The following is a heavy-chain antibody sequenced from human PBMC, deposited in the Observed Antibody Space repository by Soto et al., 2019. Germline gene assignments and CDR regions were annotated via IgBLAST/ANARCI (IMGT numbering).Heavy chain of an antibody. Sequence: QVQLQESGPGLVKPSQTLSLTCTVSGGSISSGDYYWSWIRQPPGKGLEWIGYIYYSGSTYYNPSLKSRVTISVDTSKNQFSLKLSSVTAADTAVYYCARGKGPLARLSVTLYGMDVWGQGTTVTVSS. J-gene: IGHJ6*02. D-gene: IGHD6-6*01. CDR2: IYYSGST. V-gene: IGHV4-30-4*01. CDR3: ARGKGPLARLSVTLYGMDV. CDR1: GGSISSGDYY.